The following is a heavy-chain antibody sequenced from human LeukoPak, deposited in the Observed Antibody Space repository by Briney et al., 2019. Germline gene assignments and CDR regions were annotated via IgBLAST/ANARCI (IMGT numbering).Heavy chain of an antibody. D-gene: IGHD2-2*01. CDR1: GFTFSSYA. CDR3: AKDPVVVAPAAILGLFDY. CDR2: ISGSGGST. V-gene: IGHV3-23*01. J-gene: IGHJ4*02. Sequence: GGSLRLSCAASGFTFSSYAMSWVRQAPGKGLEWVSAISGSGGSTYYADSVKGRFTISRDNSKNTLYLQMNSLRAEDTAVYYCAKDPVVVAPAAILGLFDYWGQGTLVTVSS.